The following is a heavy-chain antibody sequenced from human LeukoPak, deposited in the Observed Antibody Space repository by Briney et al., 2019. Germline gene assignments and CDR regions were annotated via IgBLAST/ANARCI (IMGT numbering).Heavy chain of an antibody. Sequence: PSETLSLTCTVSGGSTSSYYWSWIRQPPGKGLEWIGYIYYSGSTNYNPSLKSRVTISVDTSKNQFSLKLSSVTAADTAVYYCARETGPNYFDYWGQGTLVTVSS. V-gene: IGHV4-59*01. CDR1: GGSTSSYY. CDR2: IYYSGST. J-gene: IGHJ4*02. CDR3: ARETGPNYFDY. D-gene: IGHD3-10*01.